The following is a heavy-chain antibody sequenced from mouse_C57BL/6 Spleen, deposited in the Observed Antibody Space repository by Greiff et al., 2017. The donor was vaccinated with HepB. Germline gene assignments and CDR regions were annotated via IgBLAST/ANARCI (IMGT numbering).Heavy chain of an antibody. CDR3: ARAGTFWFAY. D-gene: IGHD4-1*01. V-gene: IGHV1-50*01. J-gene: IGHJ3*01. CDR1: GYTFTSYW. Sequence: QVQLQQPGAELVKPGASVKLSCKASGYTFTSYWMQWVKQRPGQGLEWIGEIDPSDSYTNYNQKFKGKATLTVDTSSSTAYMQLSSLTSEDSAVYYCARAGTFWFAYWGQGTLVTVSA. CDR2: IDPSDSYT.